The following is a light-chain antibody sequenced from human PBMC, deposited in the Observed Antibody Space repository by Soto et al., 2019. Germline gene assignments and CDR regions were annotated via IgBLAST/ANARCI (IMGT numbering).Light chain of an antibody. V-gene: IGKV3-20*01. CDR1: QSVRSSY. CDR2: GAS. J-gene: IGKJ4*01. CDR3: QQYGSSPR. Sequence: EIVLTQSPGTLSLSPGERATLSCRASQSVRSSYLAWYQQKPGQAPRLLIYGASSRATGIPDRFSGSGSGTVFTLSISILEPEDFAVYYCQQYGSSPRFGGGTKVEIK.